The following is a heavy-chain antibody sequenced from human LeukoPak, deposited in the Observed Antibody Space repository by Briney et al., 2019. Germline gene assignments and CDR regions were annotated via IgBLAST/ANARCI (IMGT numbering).Heavy chain of an antibody. CDR1: GYTLTELS. J-gene: IGHJ6*03. CDR2: FDPEDGET. Sequence: ASVKVSCKVSGYTLTELSMHWVRQAHGKGLEWMGGFDPEDGETIYAQKFQGRVTMTEDTSTDTAYMELSSLRSEDTAVYYCATNSFHYYYMDVWGKGTTVTVSS. CDR3: ATNSFHYYYMDV. D-gene: IGHD2-15*01. V-gene: IGHV1-24*01.